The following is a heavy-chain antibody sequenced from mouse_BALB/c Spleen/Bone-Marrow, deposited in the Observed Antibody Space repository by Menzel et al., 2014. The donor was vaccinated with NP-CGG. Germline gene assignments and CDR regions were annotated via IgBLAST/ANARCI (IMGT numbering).Heavy chain of an antibody. D-gene: IGHD2-10*02. CDR1: GFTFSDFY. J-gene: IGHJ3*01. CDR2: SRNKAKYYTT. V-gene: IGHV7-1*02. Sequence: EVHLVESGGGLVQPGDSLRLSCATSGFTFSDFYMEWVRQPPGKRLEWIAASRNKAKYYTTEYSASVKGRFIVSRDTSQSVLYLQMNALRAGDTAIYYCARDVGYGNYFVYWGQGTLVTVSA. CDR3: ARDVGYGNYFVY.